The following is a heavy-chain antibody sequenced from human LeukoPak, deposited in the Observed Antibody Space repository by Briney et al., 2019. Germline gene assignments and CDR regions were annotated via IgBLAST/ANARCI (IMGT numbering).Heavy chain of an antibody. CDR1: GFTFSSYS. CDR3: AREAQYSSSWYVRLYNWFDP. D-gene: IGHD6-13*01. V-gene: IGHV3-21*01. CDR2: ISSSSSYI. J-gene: IGHJ5*02. Sequence: SGGSLRLSCAASGFTFSSYSMNWVRQAPGKGLEWVSSISSSSSYIYYADSVKGRFTISRDNAKNSLYLQMNSLRAEDTAVYYCAREAQYSSSWYVRLYNWFDPWGQGTPVTVSS.